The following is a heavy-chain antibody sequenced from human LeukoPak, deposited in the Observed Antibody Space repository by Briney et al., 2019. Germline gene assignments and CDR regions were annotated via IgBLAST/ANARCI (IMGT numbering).Heavy chain of an antibody. CDR2: ISGTGGST. D-gene: IGHD3-22*01. V-gene: IGHV3-23*01. CDR1: GFTFSSYG. J-gene: IGHJ4*02. CDR3: AKNSMIVVVSESLDY. Sequence: PGGSLRLSCAASGFTFSSYGMSWVRQAPGKGLGWVSSISGTGGSTYYADSVKGRFTISRDNSKNTLYLQMNSLRAEDTAVYYCAKNSMIVVVSESLDYWGQGTLVTVSS.